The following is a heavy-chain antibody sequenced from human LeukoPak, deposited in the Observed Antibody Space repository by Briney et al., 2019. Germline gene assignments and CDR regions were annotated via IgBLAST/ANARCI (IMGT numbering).Heavy chain of an antibody. D-gene: IGHD2/OR15-2a*01. V-gene: IGHV3-74*01. CDR3: TRVPYL. Sequence: PGGPLRLSCAASGFTFSSYWMHWVRQAPGKGLAWVSRIKSDGSSTSYADSVKGRFTISRDNAKNTLYLQMNSLRAEDTAVYYCTRVPYLGGQGTLVTVSS. CDR1: GFTFSSYW. CDR2: IKSDGSST. J-gene: IGHJ4*02.